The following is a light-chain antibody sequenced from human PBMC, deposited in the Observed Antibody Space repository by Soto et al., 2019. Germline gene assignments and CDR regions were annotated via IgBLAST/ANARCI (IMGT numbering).Light chain of an antibody. V-gene: IGKV3-11*01. J-gene: IGKJ1*01. CDR3: QHYGSSRT. Sequence: IVLTQSPATLSLSTGERVTLSCRTSQSVSSYLAWYQQKPGQAPRLLIYDASNRATGIPARLSGSGSGTDFTLTISRLEPEDFAVYYCQHYGSSRTFGQGTKVDI. CDR2: DAS. CDR1: QSVSSY.